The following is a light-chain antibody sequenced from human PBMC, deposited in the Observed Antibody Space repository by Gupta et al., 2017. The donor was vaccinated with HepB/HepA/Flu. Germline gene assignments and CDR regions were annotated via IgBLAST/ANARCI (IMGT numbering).Light chain of an antibody. Sequence: EIVLTQSPGTLSLSPGERATLSCRASQSVSSSYLAWYQQNPGQAPRLLIYGASSRATGNPDRFSGCGSKKDFTLTSSRRETEDYAAYYTQQDGGSWTFGQGTKVEIK. V-gene: IGKV3-20*01. CDR1: QSVSSSY. CDR2: GAS. J-gene: IGKJ1*01. CDR3: QQDGGSWT.